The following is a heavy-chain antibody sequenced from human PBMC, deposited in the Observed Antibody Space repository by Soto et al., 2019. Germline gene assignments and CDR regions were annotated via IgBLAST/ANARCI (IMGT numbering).Heavy chain of an antibody. D-gene: IGHD6-6*01. J-gene: IGHJ4*02. Sequence: QVQLQQWGAGLLKPSETLSLTCAVYGGSFSGYYWSWIRQPPGKGLESIGEINHRGSTNYNPSLKSQVTIPVDTSKNQFSLKLSSVTAADTAVYYCAEAKEGSSPADKDYWGQGTLVTVSS. V-gene: IGHV4-34*01. CDR3: AEAKEGSSPADKDY. CDR1: GGSFSGYY. CDR2: INHRGST.